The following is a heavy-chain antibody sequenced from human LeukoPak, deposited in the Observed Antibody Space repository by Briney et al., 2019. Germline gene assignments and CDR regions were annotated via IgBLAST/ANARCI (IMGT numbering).Heavy chain of an antibody. CDR2: ISWNSISI. Sequence: PGGSLRLSCVASGFTFDDFGVHWVRQAPGKGLEWVAGISWNSISIGYVDSVEGRFTISRDNARNSLYLQMNSVRADDTAVYYCAKDYYDNYGVAYYFDSWGQGTQVTVSS. V-gene: IGHV3-9*01. CDR1: GFTFDDFG. D-gene: IGHD3-22*01. CDR3: AKDYYDNYGVAYYFDS. J-gene: IGHJ5*01.